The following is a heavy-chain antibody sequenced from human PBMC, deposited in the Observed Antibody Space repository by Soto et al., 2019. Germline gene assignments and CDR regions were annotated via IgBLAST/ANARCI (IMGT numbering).Heavy chain of an antibody. CDR2: IKSKTDGGTT. J-gene: IGHJ5*02. CDR1: GFTFSNAW. Sequence: LRLSCAASGFTFSNAWMNWVRQAPGKGLEWVGRIKSKTDGGTTDYAAPVKGRFTISRDDSKNTLYLQMNSLKTEDTAVYYCTTLDYYDSSGSFPWGQGTLVTVSS. D-gene: IGHD3-22*01. V-gene: IGHV3-15*07. CDR3: TTLDYYDSSGSFP.